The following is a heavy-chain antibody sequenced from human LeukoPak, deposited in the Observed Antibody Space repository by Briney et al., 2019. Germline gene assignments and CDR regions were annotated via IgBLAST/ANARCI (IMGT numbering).Heavy chain of an antibody. D-gene: IGHD3-9*01. CDR2: ISSSGNYI. CDR1: GFTFSSYY. CDR3: ARGDNYFDY. J-gene: IGHJ4*02. Sequence: GGSPRLSCAASGFTFSSYYMNWVRQAPGKGLDWVSSISSSGNYINYADSVKGRFTISRDNAKNSLYLQVSSLRAEDTGVYYCARGDNYFDYWGQGTLVTISS. V-gene: IGHV3-21*01.